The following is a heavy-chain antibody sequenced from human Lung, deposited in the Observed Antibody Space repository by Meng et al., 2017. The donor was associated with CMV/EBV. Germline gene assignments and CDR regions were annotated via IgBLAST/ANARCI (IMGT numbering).Heavy chain of an antibody. CDR1: FHITSYA. Sequence: FHITSYAFYWVRQATRQGLEWMGWMTPNSGDADSAQKFQGRVTMTGNTSINTAYMELSSLRSEDAALYYCARGFRFRSGYHSSPLDYWGQGALVTVSS. CDR2: MTPNSGDA. CDR3: ARGFRFRSGYHSSPLDY. V-gene: IGHV1-8*01. D-gene: IGHD3-3*01. J-gene: IGHJ4*02.